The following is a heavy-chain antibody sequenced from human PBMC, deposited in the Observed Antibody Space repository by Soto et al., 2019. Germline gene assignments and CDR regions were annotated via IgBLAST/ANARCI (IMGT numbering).Heavy chain of an antibody. CDR1: GGSVSSGSYY. CDR3: AIGVYCGGDCYSIDY. Sequence: SETLSLTCTVSGGSVSSGSYYWSWIRQPPGKGLEWIGYIYYSGSTNYNPSLKSRVTISVDTSKNQFSLKLSSVTAADTAVYYCAIGVYCGGDCYSIDYWGQGTLVTVS. CDR2: IYYSGST. D-gene: IGHD2-21*02. V-gene: IGHV4-61*01. J-gene: IGHJ4*02.